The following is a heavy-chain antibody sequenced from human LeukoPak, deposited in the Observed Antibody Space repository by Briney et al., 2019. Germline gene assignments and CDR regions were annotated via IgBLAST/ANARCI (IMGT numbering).Heavy chain of an antibody. Sequence: GGSLRFSCAASGFTFSTYNMNWVRQAPGKGLEWVSSISSSSSYIFYADSVKGRFTISRDSAKNSLYLQMNSLRGEDTAVYYCARVGVFGGWYSDYWGQGTLVTVSS. CDR2: ISSSSSYI. J-gene: IGHJ4*02. CDR1: GFTFSTYN. D-gene: IGHD6-19*01. CDR3: ARVGVFGGWYSDY. V-gene: IGHV3-21*01.